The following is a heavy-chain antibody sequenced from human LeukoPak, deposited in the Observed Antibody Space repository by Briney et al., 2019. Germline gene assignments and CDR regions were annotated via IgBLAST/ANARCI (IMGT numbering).Heavy chain of an antibody. CDR3: AREGDGYNYLDY. J-gene: IGHJ4*02. Sequence: PSETLSLTCTVSGGSISSGSYYWSWIRQPAGKGLEWIGRSYTSGSTNYNPSLKSRVTISVDTSKDQFSLKLSSVTAADTAVYYCAREGDGYNYLDYWGQGTLVTVSS. CDR1: GGSISSGSYY. CDR2: SYTSGST. D-gene: IGHD5-24*01. V-gene: IGHV4-61*02.